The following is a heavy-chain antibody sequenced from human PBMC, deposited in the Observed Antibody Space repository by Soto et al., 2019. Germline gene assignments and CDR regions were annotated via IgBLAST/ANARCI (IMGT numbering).Heavy chain of an antibody. CDR1: GGSISSGDYY. Sequence: QVQLQESGPGLVKPSQTLSLTCTVSGGSISSGDYYWSWIRQPPGKGLEWIGYIYYSGSTYYNPSLKSRVTXXVXTXXNQFSLKLSSVTAADTAVYYCARLNSGYDYTYFDYWGQGTLVTVSS. D-gene: IGHD5-12*01. J-gene: IGHJ4*02. CDR2: IYYSGST. CDR3: ARLNSGYDYTYFDY. V-gene: IGHV4-30-4*01.